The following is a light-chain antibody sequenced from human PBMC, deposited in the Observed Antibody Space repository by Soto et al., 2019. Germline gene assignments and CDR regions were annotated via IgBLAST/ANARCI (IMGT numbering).Light chain of an antibody. CDR2: YNN. J-gene: IGLJ1*01. Sequence: QSVLTQPPSASETPGQTVSISCSGSNSNIASNTVNWYQHLPGTAPKLLIYYNNQRPSGVPDRFSGSKSGTSASLAISGLQSEDEADYYCAAWDDSLNGSYVFGTGTKVTVL. CDR3: AAWDDSLNGSYV. CDR1: NSNIASNT. V-gene: IGLV1-44*01.